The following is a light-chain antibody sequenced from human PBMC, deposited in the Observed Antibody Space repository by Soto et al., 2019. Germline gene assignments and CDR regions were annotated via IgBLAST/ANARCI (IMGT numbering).Light chain of an antibody. CDR3: GTWDSRVWV. CDR2: DNN. J-gene: IGLJ3*02. Sequence: QSALTQPPSVSAAPGQKVTISCSGSSSNIGNNYVSWYQQLPGTAPKLLIYDNNKRPSGIPDRFSGSKSGTSATLGITGLQTGDEADYYCGTWDSRVWVFGGGTKLTVL. CDR1: SSNIGNNY. V-gene: IGLV1-51*01.